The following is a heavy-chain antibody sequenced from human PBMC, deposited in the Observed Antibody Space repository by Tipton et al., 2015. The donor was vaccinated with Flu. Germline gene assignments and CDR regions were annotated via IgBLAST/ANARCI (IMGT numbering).Heavy chain of an antibody. J-gene: IGHJ5*02. V-gene: IGHV4-39*07. CDR2: VYYTGGT. Sequence: TLSLTCTVSGGSIGVTTYYWGWIRQPPGKGLEYIGSVYYTGGTYFNPSLKSRVTVSIDTSKKQFSLKLNSVTAADTAVYYCARVGLLKVFGLLIPNHFDPWGQGALVTVSS. D-gene: IGHD3/OR15-3a*01. CDR1: GGSIGVTTYY. CDR3: ARVGLLKVFGLLIPNHFDP.